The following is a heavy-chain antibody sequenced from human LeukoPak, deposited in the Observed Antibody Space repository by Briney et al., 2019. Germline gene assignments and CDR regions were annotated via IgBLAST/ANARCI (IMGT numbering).Heavy chain of an antibody. CDR3: ARRTTVVRAAGFDP. Sequence: ASETLSLTCTVSGGSISSYYWSWIRQPPGKGLEWIGYIYYSGSTNYNPSLKSRVTISVDTSKNQFSLKLSSVTAADTAVYYCARRTTVVRAAGFDPWGQGTLVTVSS. CDR1: GGSISSYY. V-gene: IGHV4-59*01. CDR2: IYYSGST. J-gene: IGHJ5*02. D-gene: IGHD4-23*01.